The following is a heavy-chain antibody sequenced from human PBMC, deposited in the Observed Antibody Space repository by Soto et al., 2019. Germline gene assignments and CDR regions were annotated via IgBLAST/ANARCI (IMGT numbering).Heavy chain of an antibody. CDR3: AKLGDYALNI. Sequence: QVQLVESGGGVVQPGRSLRLSCAASGFTFSSYGIHWVRQAPGKGLEWVAVISYDGSNKYYADSVKGRFTISRDNSKNTLYLQMNSLRAEDTAVYYCAKLGDYALNIWSQGTLVTVCS. D-gene: IGHD4-17*01. V-gene: IGHV3-30*18. CDR2: ISYDGSNK. J-gene: IGHJ1*01. CDR1: GFTFSSYG.